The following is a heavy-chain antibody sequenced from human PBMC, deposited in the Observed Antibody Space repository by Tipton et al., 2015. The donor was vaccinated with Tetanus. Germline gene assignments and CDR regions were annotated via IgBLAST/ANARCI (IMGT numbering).Heavy chain of an antibody. V-gene: IGHV3-30*18. CDR3: AKGSPYDKAYYFDY. D-gene: IGHD1-1*01. J-gene: IGHJ4*02. Sequence: SLRLSCAASGLAFSSYGMHWVRQAPGKGLEWVAVISYDGSNKYYADSVKGRFTISRDNSKNTLYLQMNSLRAEDTAVYYCAKGSPYDKAYYFDYWGQRTLVTVSS. CDR2: ISYDGSNK. CDR1: GLAFSSYG.